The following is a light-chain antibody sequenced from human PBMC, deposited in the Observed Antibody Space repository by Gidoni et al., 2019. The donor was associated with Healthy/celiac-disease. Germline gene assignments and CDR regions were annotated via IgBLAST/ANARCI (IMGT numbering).Light chain of an antibody. CDR2: DAS. CDR3: QPYDNLPLT. J-gene: IGKJ4*01. V-gene: IGKV1-33*01. Sequence: DIQMTQSPSSLSASVGERVTITCQASQDISNYLNWYPQKPGKAPNLLLFDASNLEKGVPSRFSGSGSGTDFPFTISTLQAEDIATYYCQPYDNLPLTFGGGTKVEIK. CDR1: QDISNY.